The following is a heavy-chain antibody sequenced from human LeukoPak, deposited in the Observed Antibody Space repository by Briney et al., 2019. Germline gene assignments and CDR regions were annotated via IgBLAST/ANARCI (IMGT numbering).Heavy chain of an antibody. Sequence: PGRSLRLSCAASGFTFDDYAMHWVRQAPGKGLEWGSGISWNSGSIGYADSVKGRFTISRDNAKNSLYPQMNSLRAEDTALYYCAKPKLMPTVTTGAFDIWGQGTMVTVSS. CDR2: ISWNSGSI. J-gene: IGHJ3*02. CDR3: AKPKLMPTVTTGAFDI. D-gene: IGHD4-11*01. CDR1: GFTFDDYA. V-gene: IGHV3-9*01.